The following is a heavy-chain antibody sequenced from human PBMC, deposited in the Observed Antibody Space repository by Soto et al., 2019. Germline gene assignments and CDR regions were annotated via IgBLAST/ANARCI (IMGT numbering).Heavy chain of an antibody. V-gene: IGHV4-31*03. J-gene: IGHJ5*02. Sequence: NPSETLSLTCTVSGGSISSGGYYWSWIRQHPGKGLEWIGYIYYSGSTYYNPSLKSRVTISVDTSKNQFSLKLSSVTAADTAVYYCARLQLRIVAPGWFDPWGQGTLVTVSS. CDR1: GGSISSGGYY. CDR3: ARLQLRIVAPGWFDP. CDR2: IYYSGST. D-gene: IGHD3-22*01.